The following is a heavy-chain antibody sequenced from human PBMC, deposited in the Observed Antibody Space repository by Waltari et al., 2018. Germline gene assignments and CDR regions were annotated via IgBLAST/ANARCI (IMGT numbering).Heavy chain of an antibody. J-gene: IGHJ4*02. CDR3: AKDVNNDYYDTRGHVDH. CDR1: GFSFSTHL. CDR2: IRGNAATT. V-gene: IGHV3-23*01. D-gene: IGHD3-22*01. Sequence: EVQILESGGGLVQPGGSLRLSCKASGFSFSTHLLSWVRQPPGQGLGWVPGIRGNAATTPYAGFVRGRFIISGDNSHNMIYPQMHNVRAEDTATDFCAKDVNNDYYDTRGHVDHWGQGVLVAVSS.